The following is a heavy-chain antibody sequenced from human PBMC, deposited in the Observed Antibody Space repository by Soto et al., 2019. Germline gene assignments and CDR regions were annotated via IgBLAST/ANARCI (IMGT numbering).Heavy chain of an antibody. D-gene: IGHD4-17*01. CDR2: IKQDGSER. Sequence: GGSLRLSCAASGFIFSGSWMSWVRQAPGKGLERVANIKQDGSERRYMDSVEGRFSISRDNARNSLYLQMNSLVVEDTATYYCARYHFDDYAFHSWGQGT. CDR3: ARYHFDDYAFHS. V-gene: IGHV3-7*04. J-gene: IGHJ4*02. CDR1: GFIFSGSW.